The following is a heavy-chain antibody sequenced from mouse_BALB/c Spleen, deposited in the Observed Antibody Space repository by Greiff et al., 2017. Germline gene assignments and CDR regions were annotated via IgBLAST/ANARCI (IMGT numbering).Heavy chain of an antibody. Sequence: EVKLVESGGGLVKPGGSLKLSCAASGFAFSSYDMSWVRQTPEKRLEWVAYISSGGGSTYYPDTVKGRFTISRDNAKNTLYLQMSSLKSEDTAMYYCARHGPRGNYVFFGAMDYWGQGTSVTVSS. J-gene: IGHJ4*01. CDR2: ISSGGGST. V-gene: IGHV5-12-1*01. CDR3: ARHGPRGNYVFFGAMDY. CDR1: GFAFSSYD. D-gene: IGHD2-1*01.